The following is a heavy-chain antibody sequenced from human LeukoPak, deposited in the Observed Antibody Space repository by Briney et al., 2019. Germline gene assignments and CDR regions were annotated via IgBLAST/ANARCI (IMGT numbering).Heavy chain of an antibody. CDR1: GYTFTRFG. CDR2: IIPMFGTA. CDR3: ARGELLWFGELYRIDAFDI. D-gene: IGHD3-10*01. J-gene: IGHJ3*02. V-gene: IGHV1-69*06. Sequence: PEASVKVSCKASGYTFTRFGISWVRQAPGQRLEWMGGIIPMFGTANYAQKFQGRVTITADKSTGTVYMELRSLTSEDTAVYYCARGELLWFGELYRIDAFDIWGQGTMVIVSS.